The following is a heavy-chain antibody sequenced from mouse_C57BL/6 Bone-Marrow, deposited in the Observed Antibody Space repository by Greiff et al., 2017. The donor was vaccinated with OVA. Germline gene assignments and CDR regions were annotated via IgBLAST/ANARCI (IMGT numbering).Heavy chain of an antibody. J-gene: IGHJ3*01. CDR3: ARDYGSSSFAY. D-gene: IGHD1-1*01. Sequence: QVQLQQPGAELVKPGASVKLSCKASGYTFPSYWMHWVKQRPGQGLEWIGMIHPNSGSTNYNEKFKSKATLTVDKSSSTAYMQLSSLTSEDSAVYYCARDYGSSSFAYWGQGTLVTVSA. V-gene: IGHV1-64*01. CDR2: IHPNSGST. CDR1: GYTFPSYW.